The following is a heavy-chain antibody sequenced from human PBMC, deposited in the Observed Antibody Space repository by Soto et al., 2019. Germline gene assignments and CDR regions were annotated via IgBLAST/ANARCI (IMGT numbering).Heavy chain of an antibody. CDR2: ISSSSSYI. CDR1: GFTFISYS. V-gene: IGHV3-21*01. CDR3: ARELLQYPTKGYYYYGMDV. J-gene: IGHJ6*02. Sequence: WGSLRLSCAASGFTFISYSINFFRHSPFKWREWVSSISSSSSYIYYADSVKGRFTISRDNAKNSLYLQMNSLRAEDTAVYYCARELLQYPTKGYYYYGMDVWGQGTTVTVSS. D-gene: IGHD4-4*01.